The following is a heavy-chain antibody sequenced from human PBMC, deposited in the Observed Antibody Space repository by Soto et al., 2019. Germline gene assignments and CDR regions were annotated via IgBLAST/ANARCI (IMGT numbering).Heavy chain of an antibody. Sequence: SVKVSCKASGGTFSSYAISWVRQAPGQGLEWMGGIIPIFGTANYAQKFQGRVTITADESTSTAYMELSSLRSEDTAVYYCAREGTVDIVATVLRYYYGMDVWGQGTTVTVSS. J-gene: IGHJ6*02. CDR1: GGTFSSYA. CDR2: IIPIFGTA. D-gene: IGHD5-12*01. CDR3: AREGTVDIVATVLRYYYGMDV. V-gene: IGHV1-69*13.